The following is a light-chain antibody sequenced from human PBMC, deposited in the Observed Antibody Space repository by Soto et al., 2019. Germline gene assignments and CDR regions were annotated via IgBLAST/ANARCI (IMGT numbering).Light chain of an antibody. V-gene: IGKV3-20*01. CDR1: QTVRTNY. J-gene: IGKJ4*01. CDR2: GAS. CDR3: QQYSDSPLT. Sequence: EIVLTQSPGTLSLSPGERATLSCRASQTVRTNYLAWFQHKPGQAPRLLIYGASSRATGIPDRFSGSGSGTDFTLTINRLEPEDFPVYFCQQYSDSPLTFGGGTKVEIK.